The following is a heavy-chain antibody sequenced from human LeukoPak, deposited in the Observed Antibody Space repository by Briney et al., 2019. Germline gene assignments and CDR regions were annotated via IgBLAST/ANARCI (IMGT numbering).Heavy chain of an antibody. CDR2: ISSSSSTI. Sequence: GGSLRLSCAASGFTFSSYSMNWVRQAPGKGLEWGSYISSSSSTIYYADSVKGRFTISRDNSKNTLYLQMNSLRAEDTAVYYCAKDAVGHEYSYGYQAFDIWGQGTMVTVSS. CDR3: AKDAVGHEYSYGYQAFDI. J-gene: IGHJ3*02. V-gene: IGHV3-48*01. D-gene: IGHD5-18*01. CDR1: GFTFSSYS.